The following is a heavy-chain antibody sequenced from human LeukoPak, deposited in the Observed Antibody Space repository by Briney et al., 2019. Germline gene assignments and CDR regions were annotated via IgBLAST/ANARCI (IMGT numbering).Heavy chain of an antibody. D-gene: IGHD1-1*01. CDR2: IYYSGST. CDR3: ARQLEPGYAFDI. J-gene: IGHJ3*02. V-gene: IGHV4-61*01. CDR1: GGSVSSGSYY. Sequence: SETLSLTCTVSGGSVSSGSYYWSWIRQPPGKGLEWIGYIYYSGSTNYNPSLKSRVTISVDTSKNQFSLKPSSVTAADTAVYYCARQLEPGYAFDIWGQGTMVTVSS.